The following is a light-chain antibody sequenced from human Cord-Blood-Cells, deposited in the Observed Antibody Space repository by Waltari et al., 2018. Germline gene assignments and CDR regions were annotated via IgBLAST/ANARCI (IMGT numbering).Light chain of an antibody. CDR2: SNN. CDR3: AAWDDSLNGYV. CDR1: SSNIGSNT. Sequence: QSVLTQPPSASGTPGQRVTISCSGSSSNIGSNTVNWYQQRPGTAPKLLIYSNNQRPSGVPDRVSCSKSGTAASLAISGLQSEDEADYYCAAWDDSLNGYVYGTGTKVTVL. V-gene: IGLV1-44*01. J-gene: IGLJ1*01.